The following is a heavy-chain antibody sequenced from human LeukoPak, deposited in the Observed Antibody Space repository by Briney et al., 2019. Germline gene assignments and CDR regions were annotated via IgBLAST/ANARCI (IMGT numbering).Heavy chain of an antibody. V-gene: IGHV1-18*04. Sequence: ASVKVSCKASGYTFTSYYMHWVRQAPGQGLEWMGWISAYNGNTNYAQKLQGRVTMTTDTSTSTAYMELRSLRSDDTAVYYCARDFISLYYYYGMDVWGQGTTVTVSS. CDR2: ISAYNGNT. D-gene: IGHD3-10*01. J-gene: IGHJ6*02. CDR3: ARDFISLYYYYGMDV. CDR1: GYTFTSYY.